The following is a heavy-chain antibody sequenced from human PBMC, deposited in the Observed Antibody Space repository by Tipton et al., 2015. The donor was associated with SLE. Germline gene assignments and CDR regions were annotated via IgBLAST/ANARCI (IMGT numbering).Heavy chain of an antibody. D-gene: IGHD6-13*01. J-gene: IGHJ6*02. CDR2: IYTRGRT. CDR3: ACIPAAAGRTIPRYYYTVDV. CDR1: GGSISSGSFY. V-gene: IGHV4-61*02. Sequence: TLSLTCTVSGGSISSGSFYWTWIRQPAGKGLEWVGRIYTRGRTIYNPSLRSRVTMSVDTSKNQFSLRLRSVTAADTAIYYCACIPAAAGRTIPRYYYTVDVWGQGTTVTVSS.